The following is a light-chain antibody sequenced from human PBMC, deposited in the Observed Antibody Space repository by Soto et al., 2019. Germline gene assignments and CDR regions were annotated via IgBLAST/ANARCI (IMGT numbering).Light chain of an antibody. J-gene: IGKJ1*01. CDR3: QQYGSSPWT. CDR1: QSISSSY. V-gene: IGKV3-20*01. CDR2: GAS. Sequence: EIVLTQSPGTLSLSPGERVTLSCRASQSISSSYLAWYQQKPGQAPRLLIYGASSRATGIPDRFSGSGSGADLTLTISRLEPEDVAVYYCQQYGSSPWTFGQGTKVEIK.